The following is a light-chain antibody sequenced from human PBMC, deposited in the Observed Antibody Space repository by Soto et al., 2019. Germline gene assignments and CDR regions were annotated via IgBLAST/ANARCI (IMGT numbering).Light chain of an antibody. V-gene: IGKV3-20*01. CDR2: AAS. CDR1: QIVTINS. J-gene: IGKJ3*01. Sequence: EVVLTQSPGTLSLSPGERSTLSCRASQIVTINSLAWYQQKPGQPPRLLIYAASTRASAIPDRFSGSGSGTDFTLTISRLQPEDFALYYCQQYGDSPFTFGPGTRVDVK. CDR3: QQYGDSPFT.